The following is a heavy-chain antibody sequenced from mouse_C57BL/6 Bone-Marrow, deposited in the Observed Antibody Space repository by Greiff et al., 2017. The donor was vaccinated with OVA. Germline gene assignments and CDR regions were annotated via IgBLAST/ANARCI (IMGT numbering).Heavy chain of an antibody. CDR3: TRWGILYYYGSSYWYFDV. CDR1: GYTFTDYE. Sequence: VQLQQSGPELVRPGASVTLSCKASGYTFTDYEMHWVKQTPVHGLEWIGAIDPETGGTAYNQKFKGKAILTADKSSSTAYMELRSLTSKDSAVYYCTRWGILYYYGSSYWYFDVWGTGTTVTVSS. D-gene: IGHD1-1*01. V-gene: IGHV1-15*01. J-gene: IGHJ1*03. CDR2: IDPETGGT.